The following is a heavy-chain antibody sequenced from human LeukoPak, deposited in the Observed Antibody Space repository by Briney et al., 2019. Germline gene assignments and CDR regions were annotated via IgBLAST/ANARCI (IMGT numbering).Heavy chain of an antibody. CDR2: IYHSGST. CDR1: GYSISSGYY. D-gene: IGHD2-2*02. J-gene: IGHJ4*02. CDR3: TRGSQNCASASCYNF. Sequence: PSETLSLTCTVSGYSISSGYYWGWIRQPPGKGLEWIGSIYHSGSTYYNPSLKSRVTISVDTSKNQFPLKLSSVTAADTAVYYCTRGSQNCASASCYNFWGQGTLVTVSS. V-gene: IGHV4-38-2*02.